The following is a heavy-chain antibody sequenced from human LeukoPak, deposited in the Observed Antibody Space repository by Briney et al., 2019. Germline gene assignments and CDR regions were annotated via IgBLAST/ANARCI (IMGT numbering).Heavy chain of an antibody. Sequence: GGSLRLSCAASGFTFSNYWMTWVRQAPGKGLEWVANIKEDGSDKYYVDSVKDRFTISRDNAKNSLYPQMNSLRVEDTAVYFCARDQWRLFDYWGQGTLVAVSS. CDR2: IKEDGSDK. D-gene: IGHD2-21*02. CDR3: ARDQWRLFDY. CDR1: GFTFSNYW. V-gene: IGHV3-7*04. J-gene: IGHJ4*02.